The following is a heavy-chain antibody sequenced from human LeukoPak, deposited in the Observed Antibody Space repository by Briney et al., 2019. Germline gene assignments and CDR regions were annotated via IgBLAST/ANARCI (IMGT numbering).Heavy chain of an antibody. D-gene: IGHD3-3*01. CDR1: GYTFTSYA. J-gene: IGHJ4*02. CDR3: ARDIYDFWSGYYPSIDY. Sequence: ASVKVSCKAPGYTFTSYAMNWVRQAPGQGLEWMGWINTNTGNPTYAQGFTGRFVFSLDTSVSTAYLQISSLKAEDTAVYYCARDIYDFWSGYYPSIDYWGQGTLVTVSS. V-gene: IGHV7-4-1*02. CDR2: INTNTGNP.